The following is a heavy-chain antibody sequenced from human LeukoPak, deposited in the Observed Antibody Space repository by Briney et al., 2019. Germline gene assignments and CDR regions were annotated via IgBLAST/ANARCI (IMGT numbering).Heavy chain of an antibody. CDR1: GGSISNYY. J-gene: IGHJ4*02. V-gene: IGHV4-4*08. Sequence: PSETLSLTCTVSGGSISNYYWSWIRQPPGKGLQWIGYIFHSGDARYNPSLQSRVTVSLDTSKNQVSLKVSSVTAADTAVYYCARDNPVAGTLDYWGQGTLVTVSS. CDR2: IFHSGDA. D-gene: IGHD6-19*01. CDR3: ARDNPVAGTLDY.